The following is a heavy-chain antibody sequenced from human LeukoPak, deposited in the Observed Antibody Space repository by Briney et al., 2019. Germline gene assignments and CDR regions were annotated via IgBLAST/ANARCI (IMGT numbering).Heavy chain of an antibody. D-gene: IGHD1-26*01. CDR1: GGTFSSYT. V-gene: IGHV1-69*02. CDR2: IIPILGIA. J-gene: IGHJ4*02. Sequence: GSSVKVSCKASGGTFSSYTISWVRQAPGQGLEWMGRIIPILGIANYAQKFQGRVTITADKSTSTAYMELSSLRSEDTAVYHCARSAGGGSYDYWGQGTLVTVSS. CDR3: ARSAGGGSYDY.